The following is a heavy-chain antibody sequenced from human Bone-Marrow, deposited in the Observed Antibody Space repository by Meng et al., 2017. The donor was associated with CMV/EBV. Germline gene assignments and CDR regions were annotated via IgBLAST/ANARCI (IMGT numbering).Heavy chain of an antibody. D-gene: IGHD2-15*01. CDR3: ARDGGVLGIFDY. CDR2: ISYDGSNK. V-gene: IGHV3-30*19. CDR1: GFTFSSYG. Sequence: GGSLRLSCAASGFTFSSYGMHWVRQAPGKGLEWVAVISYDGSNKYYADSVKGRFTISRDNSKNTLYMEMRAEDTAVYYCARDGGVLGIFDYWGQGTLVSVSS. J-gene: IGHJ4*02.